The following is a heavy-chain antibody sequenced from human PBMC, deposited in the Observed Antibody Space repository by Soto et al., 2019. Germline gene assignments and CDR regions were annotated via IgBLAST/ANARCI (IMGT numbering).Heavy chain of an antibody. J-gene: IGHJ3*02. CDR1: GGSISSGGYY. V-gene: IGHV4-31*03. CDR2: IYYSGST. Sequence: QVQLQESGPGLVKPSQTLSLTCTVSGGSISSGGYYWSWIRQHPGKGLQWIGYIYYSGSTYYNPSLTSRVTISVDTSKNQFSLKLSPVTAADTAVHYCARDLNYYNSSGYYFRAFDIWGQGTMVTVSS. CDR3: ARDLNYYNSSGYYFRAFDI. D-gene: IGHD3-22*01.